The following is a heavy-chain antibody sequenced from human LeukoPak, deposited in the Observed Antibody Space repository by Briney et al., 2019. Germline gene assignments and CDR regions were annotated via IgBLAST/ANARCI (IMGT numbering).Heavy chain of an antibody. CDR1: GFTVSSNS. J-gene: IGHJ4*02. CDR3: ARRAGAYSHPYDY. CDR2: IYSDNT. D-gene: IGHD4/OR15-4a*01. Sequence: GGSLRLSCTVSGFTVSSNSMSWVRQAPGKGLEWVSFIYSDNTHYSDSVKGRFTISRDNSKNTLYLQMDSMRAEDTAVYYCARRAGAYSHPYDYWGQGTLVTVSS. V-gene: IGHV3-53*01.